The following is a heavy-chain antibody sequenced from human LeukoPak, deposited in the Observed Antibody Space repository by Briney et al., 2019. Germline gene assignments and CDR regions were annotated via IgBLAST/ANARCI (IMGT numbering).Heavy chain of an antibody. CDR1: GYTFTGYY. CDR3: ARVDDRGHYYDSSGPRKLFDY. CDR2: INPDSGGT. D-gene: IGHD3-22*01. V-gene: IGHV1-2*02. Sequence: ASVKVSCKASGYTFTGYYMHWVRQAPGQGLEWVGWINPDSGGTNYAQKFQGRVTMTRDTSIRTAYMELSRLRSDDTAVYYCARVDDRGHYYDSSGPRKLFDYWGQGTLVTVS. J-gene: IGHJ4*02.